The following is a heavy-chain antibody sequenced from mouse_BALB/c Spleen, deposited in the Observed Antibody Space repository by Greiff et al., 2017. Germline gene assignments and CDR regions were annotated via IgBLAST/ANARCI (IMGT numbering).Heavy chain of an antibody. D-gene: IGHD1-1*01. J-gene: IGHJ4*01. CDR1: GYTFTSYW. Sequence: QVQLQQSGAELAKPGASVKMSCKASGYTFTSYWMHWVKQRPGQGLEWIGYIYPSTGYTEYNQKFKDKATLTADKSSSTAYMQLSSLTSEDSAVYYCARSPITTVVGAMDYWGQGTSVTVSS. CDR3: ARSPITTVVGAMDY. V-gene: IGHV1-7*01. CDR2: IYPSTGYT.